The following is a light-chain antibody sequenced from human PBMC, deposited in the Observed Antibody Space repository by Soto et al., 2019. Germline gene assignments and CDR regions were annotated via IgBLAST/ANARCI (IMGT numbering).Light chain of an antibody. CDR3: SSYTSSNTLV. V-gene: IGLV2-14*01. J-gene: IGLJ2*01. Sequence: QSALTQPPSASGSLGQSVTIPCTGTSSDVGRYNYVSWYQQHPGKAPKLMIYEVSNRPSGVSNRFSGSKSGNTASLTISGLQAEDEADYYCSSYTSSNTLVFGAGTKLTVL. CDR2: EVS. CDR1: SSDVGRYNY.